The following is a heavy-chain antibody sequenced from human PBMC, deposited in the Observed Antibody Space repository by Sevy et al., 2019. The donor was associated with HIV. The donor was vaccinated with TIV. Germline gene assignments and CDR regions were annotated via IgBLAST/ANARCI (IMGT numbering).Heavy chain of an antibody. J-gene: IGHJ3*02. D-gene: IGHD1-1*01. CDR3: ARGDPPLEMATTGDVDAFDI. Sequence: GGSLRLSCAASGFTFSDYYMSWIRQAPGKGLEWVSYISSSGSTIYYADSVKRRFTISRDNAKNSLYLKMNSLRAEDTAVYYCARGDPPLEMATTGDVDAFDIWGQGTMVTVSS. V-gene: IGHV3-11*01. CDR2: ISSSGSTI. CDR1: GFTFSDYY.